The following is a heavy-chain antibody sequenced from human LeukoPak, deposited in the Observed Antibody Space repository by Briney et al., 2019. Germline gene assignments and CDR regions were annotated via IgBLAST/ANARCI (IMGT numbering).Heavy chain of an antibody. Sequence: GASVKVSCKASGGTFSSYAISWVRQAPGQGLEWMGRIIPILGIANYAQKFQGRVTITADKSTSTAYMELSSLRSEDTAVYYCARGVYSSSSFDYWGQGTLVTVSS. J-gene: IGHJ4*02. V-gene: IGHV1-69*04. CDR3: ARGVYSSSSFDY. CDR2: IIPILGIA. D-gene: IGHD6-6*01. CDR1: GGTFSSYA.